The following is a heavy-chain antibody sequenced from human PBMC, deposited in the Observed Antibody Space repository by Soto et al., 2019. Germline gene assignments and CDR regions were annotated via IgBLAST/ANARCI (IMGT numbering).Heavy chain of an antibody. J-gene: IGHJ6*02. D-gene: IGHD2-21*02. Sequence: EVQLLESGGGLVQPGGSLRLSCAASGFTFSSYAMSWVRQTPGKGLEWVSGISGSGGSTYYADSVKGRFTISRDNSKNTLYLQMNSLRAEDTAVYYCAKDRKQGVVTDKWYYYYGMDVWGQGTTVTVSS. V-gene: IGHV3-23*01. CDR2: ISGSGGST. CDR3: AKDRKQGVVTDKWYYYYGMDV. CDR1: GFTFSSYA.